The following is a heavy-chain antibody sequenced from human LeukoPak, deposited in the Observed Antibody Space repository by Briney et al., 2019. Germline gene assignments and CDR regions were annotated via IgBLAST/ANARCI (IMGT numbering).Heavy chain of an antibody. J-gene: IGHJ4*02. V-gene: IGHV1-8*01. CDR3: ARGRGGTVVRGYLDY. CDR2: MNSNSGNT. D-gene: IGHD3-10*01. CDR1: GYTSTSYD. Sequence: ASVKVSCKASGYTSTSYDINWVRQATGQGLEWMGWMNSNSGNTGYAQKFQGRVTMTRDTSINTAYMELHSLTSEDTAVYYCARGRGGTVVRGYLDYWGQGTLVTVSS.